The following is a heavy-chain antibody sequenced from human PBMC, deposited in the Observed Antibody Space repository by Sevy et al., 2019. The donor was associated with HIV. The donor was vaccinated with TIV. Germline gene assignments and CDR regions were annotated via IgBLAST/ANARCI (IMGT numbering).Heavy chain of an antibody. CDR1: EPIVNINY. CDR2: LYYGGST. CDR3: AGHKRDDVHF. Sequence: GGSLRLSCTTSEPIVNINYMYWVRQAPGKGLEWVSVLYYGGSTYYADSVQGRFTISKDISKNTLYLQMGSLRADDTATYTSAGHKRDDVHFWGQGTQVTVSS. J-gene: IGHJ4*02. D-gene: IGHD3-10*02. V-gene: IGHV3-53*01.